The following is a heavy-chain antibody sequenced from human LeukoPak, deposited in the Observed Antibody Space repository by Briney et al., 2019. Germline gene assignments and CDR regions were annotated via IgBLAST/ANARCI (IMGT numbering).Heavy chain of an antibody. CDR1: GYTFTGYY. CDR2: INPNSGGT. D-gene: IGHD3-3*01. CDR3: ARLNDFWSGYYDWFDP. Sequence: ASVKVSCKASGYTFTGYYMHWVRQAPGQGLEWMGWINPNSGGTNYAQKFQGRVTMTRDTSIGTAYMELSRLRSDDTAVYYCARLNDFWSGYYDWFDPWGQGTLVTVSS. J-gene: IGHJ5*02. V-gene: IGHV1-2*02.